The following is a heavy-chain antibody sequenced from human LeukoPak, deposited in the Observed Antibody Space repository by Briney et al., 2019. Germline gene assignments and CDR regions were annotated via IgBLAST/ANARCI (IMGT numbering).Heavy chain of an antibody. Sequence: GGSLRLSCAASGFTFSNYGMHWVRQAPGKGLEWVAFIRYDESNKYYADSVKGRFTISRDNSQNTVFLQMNSLRVKDTAIYYCARDAQRGFDYSNSLKNWGHGTLVTVSS. J-gene: IGHJ4*01. CDR1: GFTFSNYG. CDR2: IRYDESNK. D-gene: IGHD4-11*01. V-gene: IGHV3-30*02. CDR3: ARDAQRGFDYSNSLKN.